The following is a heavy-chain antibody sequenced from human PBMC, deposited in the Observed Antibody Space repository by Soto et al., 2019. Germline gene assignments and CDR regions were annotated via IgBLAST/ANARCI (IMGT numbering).Heavy chain of an antibody. CDR3: ARDYYDSSGYYRLSAEYFQH. V-gene: IGHV1-2*02. CDR1: GYTFTGYY. J-gene: IGHJ1*01. D-gene: IGHD3-22*01. CDR2: INPNSGGT. Sequence: QVQLVQSGAEVKKPGASVKVSCKASGYTFTGYYMHWVRQAPGQGLEWMGWINPNSGGTNYAQKFQGRVTITADESTSTAYMELSSLRSEDTAMYYCARDYYDSSGYYRLSAEYFQHWGQGTLVTVSS.